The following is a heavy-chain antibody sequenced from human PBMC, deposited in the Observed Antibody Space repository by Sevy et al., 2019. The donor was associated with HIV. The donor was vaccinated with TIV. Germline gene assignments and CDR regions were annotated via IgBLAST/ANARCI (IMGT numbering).Heavy chain of an antibody. V-gene: IGHV3-15*01. CDR1: GFTFSNAW. Sequence: GGSLLSCAASGFTFSNAWMSWVRQAPGKGLEWVGRIKSKTDGGTTDYAAPVKGRFTTSRDDSKNTLYLQMNSLKTEDTAVYYCTTDIGGSGWDEYYYFDYWGQGTLVTVSS. CDR2: IKSKTDGGTT. J-gene: IGHJ4*02. CDR3: TTDIGGSGWDEYYYFDY. D-gene: IGHD6-19*01.